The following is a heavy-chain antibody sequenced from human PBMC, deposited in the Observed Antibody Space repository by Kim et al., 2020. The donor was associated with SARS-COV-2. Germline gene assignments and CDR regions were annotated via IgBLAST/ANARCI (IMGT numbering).Heavy chain of an antibody. Sequence: GGSLRLSCAASGFTFSNAWMSWVRQAPGKGLEWVGRIKSKTDGGTTDYAAPVKGRFTISRDDSKNTLYLQMNSLKTEDTAVYYCTTDKEITMVRGVIMHFQHWGQGTLVTVSS. CDR1: GFTFSNAW. CDR2: IKSKTDGGTT. D-gene: IGHD3-10*01. V-gene: IGHV3-15*01. J-gene: IGHJ1*01. CDR3: TTDKEITMVRGVIMHFQH.